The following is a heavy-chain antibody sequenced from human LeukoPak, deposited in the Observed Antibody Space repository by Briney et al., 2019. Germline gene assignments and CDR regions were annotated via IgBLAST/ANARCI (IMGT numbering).Heavy chain of an antibody. CDR3: AREPLYDY. CDR2: ISSRSSTI. CDR1: GFTFSSYS. Sequence: GGSLRLSCAASGFTFSSYSMNWVRQAPGKGLEWVSYISSRSSTIYYADSVKGRFTISRCNAKNALYLQMNSLRAEDTAVYSCAREPLYDYWGQGKLVTVSS. V-gene: IGHV3-48*01. J-gene: IGHJ4*02.